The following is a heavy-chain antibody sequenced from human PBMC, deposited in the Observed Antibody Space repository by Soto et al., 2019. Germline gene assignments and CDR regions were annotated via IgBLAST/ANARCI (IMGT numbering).Heavy chain of an antibody. D-gene: IGHD6-19*01. V-gene: IGHV1-69*13. CDR3: ARVAGPVAGREYFQH. CDR2: IIPIFGTA. Sequence: ASVKVSCKASGGTFSSYAISWVRQAPGQGLEWMGGIIPIFGTANYAQKFQGRVTITADESTSTAYMELSSLRSEDTAVYYCARVAGPVAGREYFQHWGQGTLVTVSS. J-gene: IGHJ1*01. CDR1: GGTFSSYA.